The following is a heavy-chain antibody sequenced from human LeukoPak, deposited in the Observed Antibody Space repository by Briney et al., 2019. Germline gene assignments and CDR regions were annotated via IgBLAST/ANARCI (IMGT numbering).Heavy chain of an antibody. D-gene: IGHD1-26*01. Sequence: GGSLRLSCAASGFTFSTYAMSWVRQAPGKGLEWVSTITNSGSNTYSADSVEGRFTVSRDNSRSTLYLQMKSLRAEDTAVYFCASLSWEPLRDYWGQGTLVTVSS. J-gene: IGHJ4*02. CDR3: ASLSWEPLRDY. CDR1: GFTFSTYA. V-gene: IGHV3-23*01. CDR2: ITNSGSNT.